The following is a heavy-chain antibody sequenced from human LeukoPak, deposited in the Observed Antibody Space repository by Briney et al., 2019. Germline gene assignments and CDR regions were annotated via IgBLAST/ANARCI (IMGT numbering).Heavy chain of an antibody. D-gene: IGHD3-3*01. CDR2: ISGSGGST. J-gene: IGHJ4*02. CDR1: GFTFSSYA. Sequence: GGSLRLXCAASGFTFSSYAMSWVRQAPGKGLEWVSAISGSGGSTYYADSVKGRFTISRDNSKNTLYLQMNSLRAEDTAVYYCAKAGGYYDFWSGYYYFDYWGQGTLVTVSS. V-gene: IGHV3-23*01. CDR3: AKAGGYYDFWSGYYYFDY.